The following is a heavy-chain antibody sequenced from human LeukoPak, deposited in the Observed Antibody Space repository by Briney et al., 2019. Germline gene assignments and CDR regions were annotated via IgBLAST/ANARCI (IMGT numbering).Heavy chain of an antibody. J-gene: IGHJ4*02. V-gene: IGHV3-11*06. CDR3: ATASGSTYGSSNY. D-gene: IGHD5-18*01. CDR2: ITSSSDYT. Sequence: GGSLRLSCAASGFTFSDSYMSWIRQAPGKGLEWVSYITSSSDYTNYVESVKGRFTISRDNAKNSLYLQMNSRRAEDTAVYFCATASGSTYGSSNYWGQGTLVTVSS. CDR1: GFTFSDSY.